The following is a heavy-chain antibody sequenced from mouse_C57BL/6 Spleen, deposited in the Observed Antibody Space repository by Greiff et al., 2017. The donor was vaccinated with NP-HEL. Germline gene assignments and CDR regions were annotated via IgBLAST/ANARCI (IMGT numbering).Heavy chain of an antibody. D-gene: IGHD1-1*01. J-gene: IGHJ2*01. V-gene: IGHV1-64*01. CDR1: GYTFTSYW. Sequence: QVQLQQPGAELVKPGASVKLSCKASGYTFTSYWMHWVKQRPGQGLEWIGMIHPNSGSTNYNEKFKSKATLTVDKSSSTAYMQLSSLTSEDSAVYYCARRGTTVETDYFDYWGQGTTLTVSS. CDR2: IHPNSGST. CDR3: ARRGTTVETDYFDY.